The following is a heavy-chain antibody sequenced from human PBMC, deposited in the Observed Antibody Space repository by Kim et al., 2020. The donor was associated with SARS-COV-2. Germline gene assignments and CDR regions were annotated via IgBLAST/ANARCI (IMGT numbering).Heavy chain of an antibody. CDR3: ARDSSGYGAYYFDY. D-gene: IGHD5-12*01. CDR1: GFTVSSNY. CDR2: IYSGGST. J-gene: IGHJ4*02. Sequence: GGSLRLSCAASGFTVSSNYMSWVRQAPGKGLEWVSVIYSGGSTYYADSVKGRFTISRDNSKNTQYLQMNSLRAEDTAVYYCARDSSGYGAYYFDYWGQGTLVTVSS. V-gene: IGHV3-53*01.